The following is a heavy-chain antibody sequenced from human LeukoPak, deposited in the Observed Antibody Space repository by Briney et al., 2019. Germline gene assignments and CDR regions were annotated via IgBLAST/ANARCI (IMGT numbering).Heavy chain of an antibody. Sequence: GGSLRLSCVASGFTFSHYSMNWVRQAPGKGLEWVSVIGGSNGITFYVGSVKGRFTISRDNSKDTLYLQMNSLRAEDTAVYYCARNENSGWGYFDYWGQGTLVTVSS. CDR2: IGGSNGIT. J-gene: IGHJ4*02. D-gene: IGHD5-12*01. CDR3: ARNENSGWGYFDY. CDR1: GFTFSHYS. V-gene: IGHV3-23*01.